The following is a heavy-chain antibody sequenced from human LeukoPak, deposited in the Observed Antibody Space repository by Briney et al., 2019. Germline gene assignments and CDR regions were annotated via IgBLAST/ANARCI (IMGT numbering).Heavy chain of an antibody. V-gene: IGHV4-59*12. CDR3: AREAPAADIDY. J-gene: IGHJ4*02. Sequence: SETLSLTCTVSGGSISSYYWSWIRQPPGKGLEWIGYIYYSGSTDYNPSLKSRVTISVDTSKNQFSLKLSSVTAADTAVYYCAREAPAADIDYWGQGTLVTVSS. CDR1: GGSISSYY. CDR2: IYYSGST. D-gene: IGHD6-13*01.